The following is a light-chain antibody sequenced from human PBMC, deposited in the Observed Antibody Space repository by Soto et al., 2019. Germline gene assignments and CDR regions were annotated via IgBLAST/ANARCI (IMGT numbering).Light chain of an antibody. Sequence: QSVLTQPASVSGSPGQSITISCTGSSSEVGGYNYVSWYQQHPGKAPKLMIYEVSNRPSGVSNRFSGSKSGNTASLTVSGLQAEDDADYYCSSYTRTTLVVFGGGTKLTVL. V-gene: IGLV2-14*01. J-gene: IGLJ2*01. CDR3: SSYTRTTLVV. CDR2: EVS. CDR1: SSEVGGYNY.